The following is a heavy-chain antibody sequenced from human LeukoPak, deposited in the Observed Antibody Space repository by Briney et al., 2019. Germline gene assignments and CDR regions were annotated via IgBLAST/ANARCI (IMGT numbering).Heavy chain of an antibody. J-gene: IGHJ6*03. Sequence: ASETLSLTCAVYGGSFSGYDWSWIRQPPGKGLEWIGEINHSGSTNYNPSLKSRVTISVDTSKNQFSLKLSSVTAADTAVYYCARVVGYSNYAYYYYYYMDVWGKGTTVTVSS. CDR1: GGSFSGYD. CDR3: ARVVGYSNYAYYYYYYMDV. V-gene: IGHV4-34*01. CDR2: INHSGST. D-gene: IGHD4-11*01.